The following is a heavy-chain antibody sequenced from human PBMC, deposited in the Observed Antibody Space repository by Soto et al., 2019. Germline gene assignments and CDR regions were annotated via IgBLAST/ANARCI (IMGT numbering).Heavy chain of an antibody. Sequence: SERLSLTCAVCRYSISSSSWCVWIRQPPGKGLEWIGYIYYSGTTYYNPSLKSRVTMSVDTSKNQFSLKLTSVTAVDTAVYYCARREIQGPIDYWGQGTLVTVSS. CDR1: RYSISSSSW. J-gene: IGHJ4*02. V-gene: IGHV4-28*01. CDR2: IYYSGTT. CDR3: ARREIQGPIDY. D-gene: IGHD1-26*01.